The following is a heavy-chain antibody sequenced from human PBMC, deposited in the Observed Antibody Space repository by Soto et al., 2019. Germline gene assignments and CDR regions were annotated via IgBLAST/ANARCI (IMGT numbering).Heavy chain of an antibody. D-gene: IGHD3-22*01. CDR2: IIPIFGTA. Sequence: SVKVSCKASGGTFSSYAISWVRQAPGQGLEWMGGIIPIFGTANYAQKFQGRVTITADESTSTAYTELSSLRSEDTAVYYCAVRGDYYDSSGTIGQEVYFDYWGQGTLVTVSS. V-gene: IGHV1-69*13. CDR3: AVRGDYYDSSGTIGQEVYFDY. CDR1: GGTFSSYA. J-gene: IGHJ4*02.